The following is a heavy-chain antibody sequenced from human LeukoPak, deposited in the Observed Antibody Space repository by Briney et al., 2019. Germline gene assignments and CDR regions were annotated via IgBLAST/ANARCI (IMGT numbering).Heavy chain of an antibody. Sequence: GGSLRLSCAASGFTFSSYEMNWVRQAPGKGLEWVSSISSSATYIYYADSVKGRFTISRDNAKTSLSLQMNSLRAEDTAVYYCARILVVPAANYYYSYGMDVWGQGTTVTVSS. CDR1: GFTFSSYE. V-gene: IGHV3-21*06. CDR2: ISSSATYI. CDR3: ARILVVPAANYYYSYGMDV. D-gene: IGHD2-2*01. J-gene: IGHJ6*02.